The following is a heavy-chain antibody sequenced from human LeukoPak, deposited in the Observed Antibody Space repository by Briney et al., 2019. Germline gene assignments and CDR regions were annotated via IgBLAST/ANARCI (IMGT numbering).Heavy chain of an antibody. CDR1: GGTFSSYA. V-gene: IGHV1-69*04. J-gene: IGHJ4*02. D-gene: IGHD1-7*01. Sequence: VASVKVSCKASGGTFSSYAISWVRQAPGQGLEWMGRIIPILGIANYAQKFQGRVTITADKSTSTAYMELSSLRSEDTAVYYCARYNWNYWADYWGQGTLVTVSS. CDR2: IIPILGIA. CDR3: ARYNWNYWADY.